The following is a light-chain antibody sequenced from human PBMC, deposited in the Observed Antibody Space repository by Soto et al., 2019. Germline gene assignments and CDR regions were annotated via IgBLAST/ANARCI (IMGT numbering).Light chain of an antibody. J-gene: IGKJ1*01. CDR1: QSISSW. V-gene: IGKV1-5*01. CDR3: QQYNSYWT. CDR2: DAS. Sequence: DIQMTHSPSILSASVGDRVTITCRASQSISSWLAWYQQKPGKAPKLLIYDASSLESGVPARFSGSGSGTEFTLTISSLQPDDFATYYCQQYNSYWTFGQGTKVDIK.